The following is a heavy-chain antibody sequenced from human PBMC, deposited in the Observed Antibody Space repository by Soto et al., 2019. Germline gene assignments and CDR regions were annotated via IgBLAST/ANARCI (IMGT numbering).Heavy chain of an antibody. D-gene: IGHD6-19*01. CDR1: GFTFSSYW. CDR3: ASLIGVAGITEV. CDR2: IKQDGSEK. J-gene: IGHJ6*02. Sequence: PWVSLRLSCAASGFTFSSYWMSWVRQAPGKGLEWVANIKQDGSEKYYVDSVKGRFTISRDNAKNSLYLQMNSLRAEDTAVYYYASLIGVAGITEVWGQGSTVTVYS. V-gene: IGHV3-7*01.